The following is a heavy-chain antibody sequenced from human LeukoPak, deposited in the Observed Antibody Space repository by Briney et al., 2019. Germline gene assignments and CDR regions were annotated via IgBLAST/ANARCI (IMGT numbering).Heavy chain of an antibody. D-gene: IGHD6-13*01. Sequence: GGSLRLSCAASGFTFSGYSMNWVRQAPGKGLEWVSYISPSSGTMYYADSVEGRFTISRDNARSSLYLHMNSLRDEDTAVYYCAGAANSSSPGNWGQGTLVTVSS. CDR2: ISPSSGTM. V-gene: IGHV3-48*02. J-gene: IGHJ4*02. CDR1: GFTFSGYS. CDR3: AGAANSSSPGN.